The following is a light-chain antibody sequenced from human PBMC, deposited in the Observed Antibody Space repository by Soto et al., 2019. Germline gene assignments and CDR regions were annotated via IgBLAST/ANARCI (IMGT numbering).Light chain of an antibody. J-gene: IGKJ4*01. Sequence: PGERVTLSCRASQSVINSYLTWYQQKPGQAPRLLIYGASTRATGIPARFSGSGSGTDFTLTISRLEPEDFALYYCQQYATSPLTFGGGTKVDIK. CDR2: GAS. CDR3: QQYATSPLT. CDR1: QSVINSY. V-gene: IGKV3-20*01.